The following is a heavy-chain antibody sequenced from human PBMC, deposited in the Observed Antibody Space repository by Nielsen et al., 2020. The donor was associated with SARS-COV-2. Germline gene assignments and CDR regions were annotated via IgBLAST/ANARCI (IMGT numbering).Heavy chain of an antibody. J-gene: IGHJ5*02. CDR2: IYYSGST. V-gene: IGHV4-59*01. CDR1: GGSISSYY. Sequence: GSLRLSCTVSGGSISSYYWSWIRQPPGKGLEWIGYIYYSGSTNYNPSLKSRVTISVDTSKNQFSLKLSSVTAADTAVYYCARGLSLSGFDPWGQGTLVTASS. CDR3: ARGLSLSGFDP. D-gene: IGHD3-10*01.